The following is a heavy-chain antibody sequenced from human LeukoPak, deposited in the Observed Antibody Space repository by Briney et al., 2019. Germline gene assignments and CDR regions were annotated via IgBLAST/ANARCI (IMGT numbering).Heavy chain of an antibody. Sequence: SETLSLTCAVYGGSFSGYYWSWIRQPPGKGLDWIGEINHSGSTNYNPSLNSGVTISVDTSKNEFFLKLGAVTAADTAVYYCARGGDSRIFDWLLPEHFDYWGQGTLVTVSS. CDR1: GGSFSGYY. CDR2: INHSGST. J-gene: IGHJ4*02. CDR3: ARGGDSRIFDWLLPEHFDY. D-gene: IGHD3-9*01. V-gene: IGHV4-34*01.